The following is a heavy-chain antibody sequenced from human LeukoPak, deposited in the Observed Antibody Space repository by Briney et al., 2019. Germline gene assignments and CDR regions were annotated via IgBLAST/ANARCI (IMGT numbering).Heavy chain of an antibody. CDR2: IKQDGSEK. V-gene: IGHV3-7*03. CDR1: GFTFSSYW. D-gene: IGHD6-19*01. CDR3: ARDKLAVAGSGDY. Sequence: GGSLRLSCAASGFTFSSYWMSWVRQAPGKGLEWVANIKQDGSEKYYVDSVKGRLTISRDNAKNSLYLQMNSLRAEDTAVYYCARDKLAVAGSGDYWGQGTLVTVSS. J-gene: IGHJ4*02.